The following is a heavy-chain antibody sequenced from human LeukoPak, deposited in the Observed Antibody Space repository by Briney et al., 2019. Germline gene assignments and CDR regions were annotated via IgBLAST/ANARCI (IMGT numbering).Heavy chain of an antibody. CDR1: GYTFTSYA. CDR2: INTNTGNP. Sequence: ASVKASCKASGYTFTSYAMNWVRQAPGQGLEWMGWINTNTGNPTYAQGFTGRFVFSLDTSVSTAYLQISSLKAEDTALYYCARDQSSNSGPWFDPWGQGTLVTVSS. J-gene: IGHJ5*02. D-gene: IGHD6-19*01. V-gene: IGHV7-4-1*02. CDR3: ARDQSSNSGPWFDP.